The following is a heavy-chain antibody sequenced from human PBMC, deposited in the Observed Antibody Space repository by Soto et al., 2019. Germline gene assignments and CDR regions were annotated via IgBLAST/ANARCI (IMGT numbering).Heavy chain of an antibody. CDR3: ARQRGFGDIFDS. CDR1: GASISSYY. V-gene: IGHV4-59*01. J-gene: IGHJ5*01. CDR2: IYSSGNT. Sequence: QVQLQESGPGLVKPAETLSLTCTVSGASISSYYWTWIRQPPGKGLEWIGYIYSSGNTNYNPSLKSRDTISIDTSKNQFSLKLSSVTAADTAVYYCARQRGFGDIFDSWGQGTLVTVSS. D-gene: IGHD3-10*01.